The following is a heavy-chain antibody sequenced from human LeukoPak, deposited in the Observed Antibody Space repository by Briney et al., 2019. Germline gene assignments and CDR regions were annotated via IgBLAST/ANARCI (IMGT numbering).Heavy chain of an antibody. J-gene: IGHJ4*02. D-gene: IGHD3-3*01. Sequence: SETLSLTCAVYGGSFSGYYWSWIRQPPGKGLEWIGEINHSGSTNYNPSLKSRVTISVDRSKNQFSLKLSSVTAADTAVYYCARKEWLFGRDVVYWGQGTLVTVSS. V-gene: IGHV4-34*01. CDR3: ARKEWLFGRDVVY. CDR1: GGSFSGYY. CDR2: INHSGST.